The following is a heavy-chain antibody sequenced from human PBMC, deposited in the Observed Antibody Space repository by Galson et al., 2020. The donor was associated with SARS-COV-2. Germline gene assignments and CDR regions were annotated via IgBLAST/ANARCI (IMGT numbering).Heavy chain of an antibody. J-gene: IGHJ4*02. Sequence: GGSLRLSCVASGFTFSSYSMNWVRQAPEKGLEWVSSISSTSNYIYYADSVKGRFTISRDNAKDSLYLQMNSLRPEDTAVYYCARKEYYYESTGYSDYWGQGALVIVSS. V-gene: IGHV3-21*01. CDR1: GFTFSSYS. CDR3: ARKEYYYESTGYSDY. CDR2: ISSTSNYI. D-gene: IGHD3-22*01.